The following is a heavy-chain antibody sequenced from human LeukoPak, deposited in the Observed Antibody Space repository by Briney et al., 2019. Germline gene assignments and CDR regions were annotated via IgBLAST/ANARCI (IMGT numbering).Heavy chain of an antibody. CDR1: GFTFSSYS. D-gene: IGHD5-18*01. CDR3: ASSPGGYSYGWYYYMDV. CDR2: ISSSSSYI. Sequence: PGGSPRLSCAASGFTFSSYSMNWVRQAPGKGLEWVSSISSSSSYIYYADSVKGRFTISRDNAKNSLYLQMNSLRAEDTAVYYCASSPGGYSYGWYYYMDVWGKGTTVTVSS. J-gene: IGHJ6*03. V-gene: IGHV3-21*01.